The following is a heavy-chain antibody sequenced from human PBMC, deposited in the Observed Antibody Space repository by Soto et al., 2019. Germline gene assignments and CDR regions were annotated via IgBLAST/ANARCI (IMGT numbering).Heavy chain of an antibody. CDR2: IYYSGST. CDR1: GGSISSDGYY. D-gene: IGHD3-10*01. CDR3: AREPNVLSGVRALGGMDV. Sequence: PSETLSLTCTVSGGSISSDGYYWGWIRQHPGKGLEWIGYIYYSGSTYYNPSLKSRVTISVDTSKNQFSLKLSSVTAADTAVYYCAREPNVLSGVRALGGMDVWGQGTTVTVSS. V-gene: IGHV4-31*03. J-gene: IGHJ6*02.